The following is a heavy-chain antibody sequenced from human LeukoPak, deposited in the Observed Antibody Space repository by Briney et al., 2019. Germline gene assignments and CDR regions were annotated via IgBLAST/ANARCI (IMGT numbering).Heavy chain of an antibody. CDR2: IYPGDSDT. CDR3: ARRGRYFDFDL. CDR1: GYGFSSYW. D-gene: IGHD3-9*01. Sequence: GESLKISCTGSGYGFSSYWIGWVRQMPGRGLELMGIIYPGDSDTTYSPSFQGQVNISADTSIRTAYLQWSSLKASDTAMYYCARRGRYFDFDLWGQGTLVTVSS. J-gene: IGHJ4*02. V-gene: IGHV5-51*01.